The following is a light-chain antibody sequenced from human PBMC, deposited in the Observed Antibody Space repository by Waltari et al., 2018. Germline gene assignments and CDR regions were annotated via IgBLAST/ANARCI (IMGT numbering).Light chain of an antibody. CDR2: DDS. Sequence: SYVLTQPASVSVAPGKTARITCEGNNIGGKTVHWYQLRPGQAPVMVVHDDSDRPSRITERFSGSKSGNTATLTISGVEVRDEGYYDWQVWEGSSDHYFFGTGTAVS. CDR1: NIGGKT. J-gene: IGLJ1*01. CDR3: QVWEGSSDHYF. V-gene: IGLV3-21*03.